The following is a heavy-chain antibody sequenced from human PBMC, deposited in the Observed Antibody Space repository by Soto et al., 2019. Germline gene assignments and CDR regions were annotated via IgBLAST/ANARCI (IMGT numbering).Heavy chain of an antibody. V-gene: IGHV3-33*01. CDR2: ICYDGSNK. J-gene: IGHJ6*02. CDR1: GFSFSSYG. Sequence: PGGSLRLSCAPSGFSFSSYGMHWVRQAPGKGLEWVAVICYDGSNKYYADSVKGRFTISRDNSKNTLYLQMNSLRAEDTAVYYCARARHYDFWSGYPYGMDVWGQGTTVTVSS. D-gene: IGHD3-3*01. CDR3: ARARHYDFWSGYPYGMDV.